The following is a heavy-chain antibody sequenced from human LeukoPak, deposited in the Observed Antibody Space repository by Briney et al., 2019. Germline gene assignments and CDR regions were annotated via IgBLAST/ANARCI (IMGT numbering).Heavy chain of an antibody. CDR3: ARWASPYCSSTSCYTGNWFDP. V-gene: IGHV5-51*01. CDR1: GYSFTSYW. CDR2: IYPGDSDT. D-gene: IGHD2-2*02. J-gene: IGHJ5*02. Sequence: GESLKISCKASGYSFTSYWIGWVRQMPGKGLEWMGIIYPGDSDTRYSPSFQGQVTISADKSISTAYLQWSSLKASDTAMYYCARWASPYCSSTSCYTGNWFDPWGQGTLVTVSS.